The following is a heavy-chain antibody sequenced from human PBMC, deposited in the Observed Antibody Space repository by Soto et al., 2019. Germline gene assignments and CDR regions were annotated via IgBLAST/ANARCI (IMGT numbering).Heavy chain of an antibody. D-gene: IGHD3-22*01. CDR2: ISSSSSYI. CDR3: ARLTSYDSRGYYGY. CDR1: GFTFSSYS. V-gene: IGHV3-21*01. J-gene: IGHJ4*02. Sequence: EVQLVESGGGLVKPGGSLRLSCAASGFTFSSYSMNWVRQAPGKGLEWVSSISSSSSYIYYADSVKGRFTISRDNAKNSLYLQVNSLRAEDRAVYYCARLTSYDSRGYYGYWGQGTLVTVSS.